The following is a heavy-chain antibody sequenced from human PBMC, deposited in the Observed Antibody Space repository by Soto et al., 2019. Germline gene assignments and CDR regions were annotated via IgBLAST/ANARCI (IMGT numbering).Heavy chain of an antibody. D-gene: IGHD5-18*01. CDR1: GGSISSGGYS. CDR2: IYRSGST. V-gene: IGHV4-30-2*01. J-gene: IGHJ4*02. CDR3: ARVSRDTAMVLSFDY. Sequence: SETLSLTCAVSGGSISSGGYSWSWIRQPPGKGLEWIGYIYRSGSTYYNPSLKSRVTISVDRSKNQFSLKLSSVTAADTAVYYCARVSRDTAMVLSFDYWGQGTLVTVSS.